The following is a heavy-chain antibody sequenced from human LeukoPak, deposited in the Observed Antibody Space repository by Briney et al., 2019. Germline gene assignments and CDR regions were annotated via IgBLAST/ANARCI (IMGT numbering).Heavy chain of an antibody. CDR2: IHYTGKT. CDR3: ARINSGYDLSSSWYPNWFDP. V-gene: IGHV4-59*01. Sequence: SETLSLTCTVSGGSISGFYWRWIRQRPGKGLEWLGNIHYTGKTNYNPSLKGRVTMSVETSKNHFSVRLTSVTAADTAVYYCARINSGYDLSSSWYPNWFDPWAREPWSPSP. D-gene: IGHD6-13*01. J-gene: IGHJ5*02. CDR1: GGSISGFY.